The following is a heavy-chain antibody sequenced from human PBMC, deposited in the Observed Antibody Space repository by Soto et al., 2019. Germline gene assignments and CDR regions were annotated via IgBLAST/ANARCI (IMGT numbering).Heavy chain of an antibody. CDR1: GGTFSSYT. CDR3: VIPPGARLYGFDP. V-gene: IGHV1-69*02. D-gene: IGHD7-27*01. Sequence: QVQLVQSGAEVKKPGSSVKVSCKASGGTFSSYTISWVRQAPGQGLEWMGRIIPILGIANYAQKFQGRVTITADKSTSTAYMELSSLRSEDTAVYYCVIPPGARLYGFDPWGQGTLVTVSS. J-gene: IGHJ5*02. CDR2: IIPILGIA.